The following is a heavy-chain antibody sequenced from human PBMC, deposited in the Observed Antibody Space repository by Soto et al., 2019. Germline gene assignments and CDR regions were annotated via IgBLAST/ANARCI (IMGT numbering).Heavy chain of an antibody. V-gene: IGHV4-39*01. CDR3: ARVSGIYYYGMDV. Sequence: SETLSLTCTVSGGSISRSSYYWGWIRQPPGKGLEWIGSIYYSGSTYYNPSLKSRVTISVDTSKNQFSLKLSSVTAADTAVYYCARVSGIYYYGMDVWGQGTTVTVSS. CDR2: IYYSGST. CDR1: GGSISRSSYY. D-gene: IGHD3-10*01. J-gene: IGHJ6*02.